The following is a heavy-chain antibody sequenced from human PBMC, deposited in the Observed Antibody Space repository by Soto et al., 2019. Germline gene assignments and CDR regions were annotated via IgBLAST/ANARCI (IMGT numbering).Heavy chain of an antibody. CDR1: GGCISSYY. Sequence: SETLSLTCTVSGGCISSYYWGWIRQPPGKGLEWIGSIYYSGSTYYNPSLKSRVTISVDTSKNQFSLKLSSVTAADTAVYYCASPYYYDSSGSFDYWGQGTLVTVSS. J-gene: IGHJ4*02. D-gene: IGHD3-22*01. V-gene: IGHV4-39*01. CDR3: ASPYYYDSSGSFDY. CDR2: IYYSGST.